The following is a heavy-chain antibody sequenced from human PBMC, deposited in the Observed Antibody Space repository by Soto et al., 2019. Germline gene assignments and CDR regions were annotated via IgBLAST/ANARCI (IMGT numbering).Heavy chain of an antibody. V-gene: IGHV3-33*01. CDR2: IWYDGSNK. J-gene: IGHJ4*02. CDR1: GFTFSSYG. D-gene: IGHD3-10*01. CDR3: ARARITMVRGVMTGYYFDY. Sequence: QVQLVESGGGVVQPGRSLRLSCAASGFTFSSYGMHWVRQAPGKGLEWVAVIWYDGSNKYYADSVKGRFTISRDNSKNMLYLQMNSLRAEDTAVYYCARARITMVRGVMTGYYFDYWGQGTLVTVSS.